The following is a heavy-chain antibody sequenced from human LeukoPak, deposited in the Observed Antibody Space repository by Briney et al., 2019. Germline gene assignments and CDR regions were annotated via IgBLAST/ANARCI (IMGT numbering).Heavy chain of an antibody. D-gene: IGHD3-22*01. V-gene: IGHV1-18*01. Sequence: GASVKVSCKASGYTFTSYGISWVRQAPGQGLEWMGWISAYNGNTNYAQKLQGRVTMTTDTSTSTAYMELRSLRSDDTAVYYCARAYYYDSSGYYSYYFDYWGQGTLVTVSS. CDR2: ISAYNGNT. CDR3: ARAYYYDSSGYYSYYFDY. CDR1: GYTFTSYG. J-gene: IGHJ4*02.